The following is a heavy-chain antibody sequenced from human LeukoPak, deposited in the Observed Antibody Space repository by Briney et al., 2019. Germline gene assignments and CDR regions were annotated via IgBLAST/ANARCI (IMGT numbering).Heavy chain of an antibody. D-gene: IGHD6-13*01. J-gene: IGHJ4*02. CDR3: ARVDVSQLVFDY. CDR1: GGSISSGDYY. CDR2: IYYSGST. V-gene: IGHV4-30-4*08. Sequence: SETLSLTCTVSGGSISSGDYYWSWIRQPPGKGLEWIGYIYYSGSTYYNPSLKSRVTISVDTSKNQFSLKLSSVTAADTAVHYCARVDVSQLVFDYWGQGTLVTVSS.